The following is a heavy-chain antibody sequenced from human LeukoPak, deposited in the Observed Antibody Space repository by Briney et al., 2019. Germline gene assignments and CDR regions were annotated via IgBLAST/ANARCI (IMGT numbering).Heavy chain of an antibody. D-gene: IGHD5-12*01. Sequence: SETLSFTCAVYGGSFSGYYWSWIRQPPGKGLEWIGEINHSGGTNYNPPLKSRVTISVDTSKNQFSLKLSSVTAADTAVYYCARTIVATIKASRRGPYYFDYWGQGTLVTVSS. J-gene: IGHJ4*02. CDR2: INHSGGT. CDR1: GGSFSGYY. CDR3: ARTIVATIKASRRGPYYFDY. V-gene: IGHV4-34*01.